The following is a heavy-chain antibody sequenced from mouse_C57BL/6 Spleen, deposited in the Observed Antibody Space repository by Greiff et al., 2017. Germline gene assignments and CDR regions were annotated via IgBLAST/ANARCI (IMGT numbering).Heavy chain of an antibody. CDR1: GYAFGSYW. CDR2: IYPGDGAT. D-gene: IGHD2-4*01. V-gene: IGHV1-80*01. CDR3: ARSPYYYDRYYAMDY. J-gene: IGHJ4*01. Sequence: QVQLQLSEAELVMPGASVQISCKASGYAFGSYWLNWVKPRPGKGLEWIGQIYPGDGATNYNGKFTGKATLTADKSSSTAYMQLSSLPSEDAAVYFCARSPYYYDRYYAMDYWGQGTSVTVSS.